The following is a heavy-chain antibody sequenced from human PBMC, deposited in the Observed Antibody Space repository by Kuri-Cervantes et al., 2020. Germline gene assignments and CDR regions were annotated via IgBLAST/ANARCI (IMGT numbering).Heavy chain of an antibody. J-gene: IGHJ4*02. CDR3: ASSSGWSLLREGDPFDY. D-gene: IGHD3-22*01. CDR2: IYHSGST. CDR1: GGSISSTNW. V-gene: IGHV4-4*02. Sequence: GSLRLSCAVSGGSISSTNWWNWVRQPPGKGLEWIGEIYHSGSTNYNPSLKSRVTISVDTSKNQFSLKLSSVTAADTAVYYCASSSGWSLLREGDPFDYWGQGTLVTVSS.